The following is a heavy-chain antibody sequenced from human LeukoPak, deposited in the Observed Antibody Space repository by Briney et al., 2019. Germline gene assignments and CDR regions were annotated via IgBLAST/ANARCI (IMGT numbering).Heavy chain of an antibody. Sequence: SSETLSLTCTVSGGSISSRNYYWGWIRQPPGKGLEWIGYIYYSGPTYYNPSLRSRVTISVDTSRNQFSLTLNSVTAAHTAVYYCARVTMGYGESLYRGWGFDLWGRGTLVTVSS. CDR1: GGSISSRNYY. CDR3: ARVTMGYGESLYRGWGFDL. D-gene: IGHD3-10*01. V-gene: IGHV4-39*01. CDR2: IYYSGPT. J-gene: IGHJ2*01.